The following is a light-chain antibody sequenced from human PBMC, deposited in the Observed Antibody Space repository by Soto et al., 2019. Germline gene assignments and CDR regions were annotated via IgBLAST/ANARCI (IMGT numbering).Light chain of an antibody. V-gene: IGKV3-20*01. Sequence: EMVLTQSPGTLSLSAGERATLSCRASQSVRSSYLAWYQQKPGQAPRVLIHGASSRATGIPDRFSGSGSGTYFTPTLSRLEPEDFAVYFCQQYGNPPPYAFGQGTKAEIK. CDR2: GAS. J-gene: IGKJ2*01. CDR3: QQYGNPPPYA. CDR1: QSVRSSY.